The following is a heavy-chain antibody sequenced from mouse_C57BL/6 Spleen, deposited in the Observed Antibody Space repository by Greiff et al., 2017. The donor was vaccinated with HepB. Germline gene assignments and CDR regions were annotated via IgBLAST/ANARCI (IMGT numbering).Heavy chain of an antibody. CDR3: ARSGTGKNWYFDV. Sequence: QVQLKESGPELVKPGASVKISCKASGYAFSSSWMNWVKQRPGKGLEWIGRIYPGDGDTNYNGKFKGKATLTADKSSSTAYMQLSSLTSEDSAVYFCARSGTGKNWYFDVWGTGTTVTVSS. CDR2: IYPGDGDT. CDR1: GYAFSSSW. D-gene: IGHD4-1*01. V-gene: IGHV1-82*01. J-gene: IGHJ1*03.